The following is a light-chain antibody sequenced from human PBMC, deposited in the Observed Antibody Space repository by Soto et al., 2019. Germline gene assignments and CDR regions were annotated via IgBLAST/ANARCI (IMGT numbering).Light chain of an antibody. CDR1: SSDVGGYNY. CDR2: EVS. CDR3: ISYTSSSTWV. V-gene: IGLV2-14*01. Sequence: QSALTQPASVSGSPGQSITISCTGTSSDVGGYNYVSWYQHHPVKAPKLMIYEVSNRPSGVSDRFSGSRSGNTDSLTISGLQAEDESDYYCISYTSSSTWVFGGGTKVTVL. J-gene: IGLJ3*02.